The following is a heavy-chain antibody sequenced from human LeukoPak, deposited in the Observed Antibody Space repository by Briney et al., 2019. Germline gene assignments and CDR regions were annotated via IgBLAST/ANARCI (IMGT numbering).Heavy chain of an antibody. Sequence: GGSLRLSCAASGFTFSTYAMSWVRQAPGKGLEWVSTISTTGANTYYADSVQGRFTISRDNSKNTQFLQMNSLRGEDTAVYYCLGYCSGGSCYSGAHWGQGPLVTVSS. J-gene: IGHJ4*02. CDR3: LGYCSGGSCYSGAH. D-gene: IGHD2-15*01. CDR1: GFTFSTYA. CDR2: ISTTGANT. V-gene: IGHV3-23*01.